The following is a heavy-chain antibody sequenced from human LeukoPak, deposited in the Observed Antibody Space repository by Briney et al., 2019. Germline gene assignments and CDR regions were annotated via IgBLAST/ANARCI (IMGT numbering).Heavy chain of an antibody. J-gene: IGHJ4*02. CDR3: AKDIRGSTSWYGLDY. V-gene: IGHV3-43D*03. Sequence: GGSLRLSCAASGFIFSNFEMNWVRQAPGKGLEWVSLISWDGGSTHYADSVKGRFTISRDNSKNSLYLQVNSLRAGDTALYYCAKDIRGSTSWYGLDYWGQGTLVTVSS. CDR2: ISWDGGST. D-gene: IGHD6-13*01. CDR1: GFIFSNFE.